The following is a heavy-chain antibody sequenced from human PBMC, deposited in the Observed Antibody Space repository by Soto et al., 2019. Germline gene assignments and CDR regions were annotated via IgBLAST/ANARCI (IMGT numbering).Heavy chain of an antibody. CDR3: ARHSILYYDSSGYQVPHAFDI. CDR1: GGSISSSSYY. J-gene: IGHJ3*02. CDR2: IYYSGST. Sequence: SETLSLTCTVSGGSISSSSYYWGWIRQPPGKGLEWIGSIYYSGSTYYNPSLKSRVTISVDTSKNQFSLKLSSVTAADTAVYYCARHSILYYDSSGYQVPHAFDIWGQGTMVTVSS. D-gene: IGHD3-22*01. V-gene: IGHV4-39*01.